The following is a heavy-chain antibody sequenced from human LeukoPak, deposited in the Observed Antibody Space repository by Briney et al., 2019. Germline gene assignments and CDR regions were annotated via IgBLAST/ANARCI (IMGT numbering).Heavy chain of an antibody. J-gene: IGHJ5*02. D-gene: IGHD3-3*01. CDR1: GGSISSYY. V-gene: IGHV4-39*01. Sequence: SETLSLTCTVSGGSISSYYWGWIRQPPGKGLEWIGSIYYSGSTYYNPSLKSRVTISVDTSKNQFSLKLSSVTAADTAVYYCASIRFLEWSNWFDPWGQGTLVTVSS. CDR2: IYYSGST. CDR3: ASIRFLEWSNWFDP.